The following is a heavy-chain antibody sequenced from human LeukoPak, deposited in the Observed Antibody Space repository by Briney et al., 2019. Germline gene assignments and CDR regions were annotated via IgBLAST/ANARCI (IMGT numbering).Heavy chain of an antibody. J-gene: IGHJ4*02. D-gene: IGHD4-11*01. CDR1: GVTVGNNY. Sequence: GGSLRLSCAASGVTVGNNYMIWVRQAPGRGLEWVSRIYSGGATYYADSVKGRFTISRDSSKKTLFLQMNSLRAEDTAVYYCARDPPAVKSGTYGWGQGTLVTVSS. CDR2: IYSGGAT. V-gene: IGHV3-66*01. CDR3: ARDPPAVKSGTYG.